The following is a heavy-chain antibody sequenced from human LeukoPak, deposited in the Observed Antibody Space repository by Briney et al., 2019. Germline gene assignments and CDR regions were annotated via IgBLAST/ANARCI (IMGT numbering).Heavy chain of an antibody. CDR2: ISSSGSTI. V-gene: IGHV3-11*04. CDR1: GFTFSDYY. J-gene: IGHJ1*01. D-gene: IGHD3-22*01. Sequence: GGYLRLSCAASGFTFSDYYMSWIRQAPGKGLEWVSYISSSGSTIYYADSVRGRFTISRDNAKNSLYLQMNSLRAEDTAVYYCARDLEPRTYYYDSSGYLTEYFQHWGQGTLVTVSS. CDR3: ARDLEPRTYYYDSSGYLTEYFQH.